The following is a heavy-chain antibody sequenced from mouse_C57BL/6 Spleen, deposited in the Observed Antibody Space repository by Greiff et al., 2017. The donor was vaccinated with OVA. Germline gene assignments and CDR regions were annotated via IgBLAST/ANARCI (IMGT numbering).Heavy chain of an antibody. CDR3: ARFYSQYYFDY. CDR1: GYTFTSYW. Sequence: QVQLQQPGAELVMPGASVKLSCKASGYTFTSYWMHWVKQRPGQGLEWIGEIDPSDSYTNYNQKFKGKSTLTVDKSSSTAYMQLSSLTSEDSAVYYCARFYSQYYFDYWGQGTTLTVSS. CDR2: IDPSDSYT. D-gene: IGHD2-12*01. V-gene: IGHV1-69*01. J-gene: IGHJ2*01.